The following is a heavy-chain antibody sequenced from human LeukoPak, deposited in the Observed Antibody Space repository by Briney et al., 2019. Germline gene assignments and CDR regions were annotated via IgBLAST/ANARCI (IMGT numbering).Heavy chain of an antibody. CDR1: GFTFSSYW. J-gene: IGHJ4*02. V-gene: IGHV3-7*01. CDR3: AKGWSDFDY. D-gene: IGHD6-19*01. CDR2: IKQDGSEK. Sequence: GGSLRLSCAAPGFTFSSYWMSWVRQAPGKGLEWVANIKQDGSEKYYVDSVKGRFTISRDNAKNSLYLQMNSLRAEDTAVYYCAKGWSDFDYSGQGTLVTVSS.